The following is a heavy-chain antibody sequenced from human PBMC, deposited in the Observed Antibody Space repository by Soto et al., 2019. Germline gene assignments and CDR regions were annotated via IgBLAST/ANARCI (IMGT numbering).Heavy chain of an antibody. CDR1: RYW. Sequence: RYWSSPDHQMPGKGLEWMGIIYPGDSDTRYSPSFQGQVTISADKSISTAYLQWSSLKASDTAMYYCATSTLYSYGYDWGQGTLVTVS. CDR2: IYPGDSDT. D-gene: IGHD5-18*01. J-gene: IGHJ4*02. V-gene: IGHV5-51*07. CDR3: ATSTLYSYGYD.